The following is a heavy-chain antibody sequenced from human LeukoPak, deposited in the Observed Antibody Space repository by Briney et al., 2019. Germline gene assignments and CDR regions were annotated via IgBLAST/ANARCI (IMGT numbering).Heavy chain of an antibody. V-gene: IGHV1-69*01. Sequence: ASVKVSCKASGGTFSSYAISWVRQAPGRGLEWMGGIIPIFGTANYAQKFQGRVTITADESTSTAYMELSSLRSEDTAVYYCARGEEYYDFWSGYYLTADFDYWGQGTLVTVSS. J-gene: IGHJ4*02. CDR1: GGTFSSYA. D-gene: IGHD3-3*01. CDR3: ARGEEYYDFWSGYYLTADFDY. CDR2: IIPIFGTA.